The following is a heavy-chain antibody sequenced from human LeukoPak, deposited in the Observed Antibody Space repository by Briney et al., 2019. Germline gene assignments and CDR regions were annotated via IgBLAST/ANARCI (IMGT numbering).Heavy chain of an antibody. CDR1: GGSISSYY. CDR2: IYYSGST. D-gene: IGHD3-22*01. V-gene: IGHV4-59*01. J-gene: IGHJ6*03. Sequence: ETLSLTCTVSGGSISSYYWSWIRQPPGKGLEWIGYIYYSGSTNYNPSLKSRVTISVDTSKNQFSLKLSSVTAADTAVYYCARSYYYDSSGYSPIYYYYYYMDVWGKGTTVTISS. CDR3: ARSYYYDSSGYSPIYYYYYYMDV.